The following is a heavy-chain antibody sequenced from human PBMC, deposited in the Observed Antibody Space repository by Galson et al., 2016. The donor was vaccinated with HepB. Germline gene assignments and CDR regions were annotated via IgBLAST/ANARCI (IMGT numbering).Heavy chain of an antibody. CDR1: GYTFTSYT. CDR3: AREAGVRGSYYYNPPDY. CDR2: INAGNDNT. D-gene: IGHD1-26*01. Sequence: SVKVSCKASGYTFTSYTIHWVRQAPGQRLEWMGWINAGNDNTKYSQKLQGRVTITRETSASTAYMELSSLRSEDTAVYYCAREAGVRGSYYYNPPDYWGQGTLVTVSS. V-gene: IGHV1-3*01. J-gene: IGHJ4*02.